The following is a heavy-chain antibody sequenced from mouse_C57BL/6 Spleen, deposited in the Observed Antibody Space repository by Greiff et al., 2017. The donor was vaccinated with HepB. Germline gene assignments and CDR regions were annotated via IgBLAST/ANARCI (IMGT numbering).Heavy chain of an antibody. V-gene: IGHV1-52*01. CDR1: GYTFTSYW. CDR2: IDPSDSET. Sequence: VQLQQPGAELVRPGSSVKLSCKASGYTFTSYWMHWVKQRPIQGLEWIGNIDPSDSETHYNQKFKDKATLTVDKSSSTAYMQLSSLTSEDSAVYYCARVQLRLQAMDYWGQGTSVTVSS. D-gene: IGHD3-2*02. CDR3: ARVQLRLQAMDY. J-gene: IGHJ4*01.